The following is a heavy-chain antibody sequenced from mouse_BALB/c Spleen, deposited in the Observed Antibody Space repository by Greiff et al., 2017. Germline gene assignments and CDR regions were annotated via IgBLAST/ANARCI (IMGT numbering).Heavy chain of an antibody. CDR3: AKWVDGYSYAMDD. CDR1: GFTFSSFG. J-gene: IGHJ4*01. Sequence: EVKLVESGGGLVQPGGSRKLSCAASGFTFSSFGMHWVRQAPEKGLEWVAYISSGSSTIYYADTVKGRSTISRNNPKNTLFLQMTSLRSEDTAVYDCAKWVDGYSYAMDDWGQGTSVTVSS. CDR2: ISSGSSTI. D-gene: IGHD2-3*01. V-gene: IGHV5-17*02.